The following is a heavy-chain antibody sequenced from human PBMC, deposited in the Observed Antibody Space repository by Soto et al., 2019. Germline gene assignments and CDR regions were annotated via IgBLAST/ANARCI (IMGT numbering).Heavy chain of an antibody. CDR3: ARGYGSGSYYYYYYGMDV. CDR2: IYYSGST. CDR1: GGSISSYY. J-gene: IGHJ6*02. D-gene: IGHD3-10*01. Sequence: SETLSLTCTVSGGSISSYYWSWIRQPPGKGLEWIGYIYYSGSTNYNPSLKSRVTISVDTSKNQFSLKLSSATAADTAVYYCARGYGSGSYYYYYYGMDVWGQGTTVTVSS. V-gene: IGHV4-59*01.